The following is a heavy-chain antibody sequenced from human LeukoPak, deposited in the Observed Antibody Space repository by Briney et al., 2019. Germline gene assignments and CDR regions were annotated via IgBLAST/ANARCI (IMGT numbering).Heavy chain of an antibody. Sequence: SETLSLTCAVSGGSITTTNWWSWVRQPPGKGLEWIGEVHLSGATNYNPSLESRVSMSIDKSKNHLSLEVTSVTAADTAVYYCASRPFLWGFAYWGQGTLVTVSS. V-gene: IGHV4-4*02. CDR1: GGSITTTNW. CDR3: ASRPFLWGFAY. D-gene: IGHD3-16*01. J-gene: IGHJ4*02. CDR2: VHLSGAT.